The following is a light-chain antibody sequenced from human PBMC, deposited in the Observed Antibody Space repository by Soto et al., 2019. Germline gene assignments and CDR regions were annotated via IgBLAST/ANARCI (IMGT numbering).Light chain of an antibody. CDR3: QQYDSYPFT. CDR2: KAS. Sequence: DLQMTPSPSTLSASEGDRVTITCRASQSINNWLAWYQQKPGKAPKLLISKASNLKSGVPSRFSGTGSGTEFTLTISSLQPDDFASYYCQQYDSYPFTFGGGTKVEI. V-gene: IGKV1-5*03. CDR1: QSINNW. J-gene: IGKJ4*01.